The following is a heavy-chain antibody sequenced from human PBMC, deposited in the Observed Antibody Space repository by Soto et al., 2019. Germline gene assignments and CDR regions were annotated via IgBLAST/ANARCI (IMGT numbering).Heavy chain of an antibody. J-gene: IGHJ3*02. Sequence: SETLSLACTVSGGSISSGDYYWSWIRQPPGNGLEWIGYIYYSGSTYYNPSLKSRVTISVDTSKNQFSLKLSSVTAADTAVYYCARYTGTELHLGIWGQGTMVTVSS. V-gene: IGHV4-30-4*01. CDR2: IYYSGST. CDR3: ARYTGTELHLGI. D-gene: IGHD1-1*01. CDR1: GGSISSGDYY.